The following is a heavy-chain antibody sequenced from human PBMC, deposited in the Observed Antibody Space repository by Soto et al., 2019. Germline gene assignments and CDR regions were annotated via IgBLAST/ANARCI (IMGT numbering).Heavy chain of an antibody. J-gene: IGHJ6*03. D-gene: IGHD5-12*01. CDR2: INHSGST. CDR1: GGSFSGYY. CDR3: ARVIRLRPYYYYMDV. V-gene: IGHV4-34*01. Sequence: SETLSLTCAVYGGSFSGYYWSWILQPPGKGLEWIGEINHSGSTNYNPSLKSRVTISVDTSKNQFSLKLSSVTAADTAVYYCARVIRLRPYYYYMDVWGKGTTVTVSS.